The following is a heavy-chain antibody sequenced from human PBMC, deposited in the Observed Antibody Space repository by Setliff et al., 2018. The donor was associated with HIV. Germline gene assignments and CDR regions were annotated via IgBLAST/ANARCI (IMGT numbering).Heavy chain of an antibody. Sequence: SETLSLTCTVSGDSISSYYWSWIRQPPGKGLEWIGYIYTSGITDYSPSLKSRVTISGDTSKNQFSLKLSSVTAADTAVYYCARGRSRYYYDGSGYYVDYWGQGTLVTVSS. CDR3: ARGRSRYYYDGSGYYVDY. V-gene: IGHV4-4*08. J-gene: IGHJ4*02. D-gene: IGHD3-22*01. CDR1: GDSISSYY. CDR2: IYTSGIT.